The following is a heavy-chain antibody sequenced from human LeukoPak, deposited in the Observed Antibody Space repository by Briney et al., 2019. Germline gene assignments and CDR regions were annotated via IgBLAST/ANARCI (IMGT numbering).Heavy chain of an antibody. J-gene: IGHJ6*02. Sequence: ASVKVSCKASGYTFTGYFMHWVRQAPGQGLEWMGWINPNSGGTNYAQKFQGRVTMTRDTSISTAYMELSSLRSDDTAVYYCAREVLAKNYGMDVWGQGTSVTVSS. CDR2: INPNSGGT. CDR3: AREVLAKNYGMDV. D-gene: IGHD2-8*02. V-gene: IGHV1-2*02. CDR1: GYTFTGYF.